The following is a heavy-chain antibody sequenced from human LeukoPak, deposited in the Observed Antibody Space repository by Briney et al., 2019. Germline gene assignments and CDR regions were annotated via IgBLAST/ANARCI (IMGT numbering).Heavy chain of an antibody. V-gene: IGHV1-8*03. CDR1: GYTFTSYD. Sequence: GASVKVSCKASGYTFTSYDINWVRQATGQGLEWMGWMNPNSGNTGYAQKFQGRVTITRNTSISTAYMELSSLRSEDTAVYYCARRRMYNWRAVDYWGQGTLVTVSS. CDR2: MNPNSGNT. CDR3: ARRRMYNWRAVDY. D-gene: IGHD1-20*01. J-gene: IGHJ4*02.